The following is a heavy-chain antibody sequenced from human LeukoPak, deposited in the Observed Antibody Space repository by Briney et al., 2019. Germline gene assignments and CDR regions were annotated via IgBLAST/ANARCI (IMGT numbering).Heavy chain of an antibody. Sequence: GRSLRLSCAASGFTFSSFSMHWVRQAPGKGLEWVAVISYDGSNKYYADSVKGRFTISRDNSKNTLYLQMNSLRAEDTAVYYCAKDPDSSSWYWSYYYGMDVWGQGTTVTVSS. CDR3: AKDPDSSSWYWSYYYGMDV. D-gene: IGHD6-13*01. CDR1: GFTFSSFS. CDR2: ISYDGSNK. V-gene: IGHV3-30*01. J-gene: IGHJ6*02.